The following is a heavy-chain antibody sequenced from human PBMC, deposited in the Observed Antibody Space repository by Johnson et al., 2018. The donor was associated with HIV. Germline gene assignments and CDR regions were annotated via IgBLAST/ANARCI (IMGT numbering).Heavy chain of an antibody. V-gene: IGHV3-66*01. Sequence: EMQLVESGGGVVRPGGSLRLSCAASGFTFSDYYMSWLRQAPGKGLEWLSVIYSGCRTYYADSVKGRFTISRDNSKNTLYLQMNSLRAEDTAVYYCARDGQDRDDAFDIWGQGTMVTVSS. J-gene: IGHJ3*02. D-gene: IGHD3-22*01. CDR2: IYSGCRT. CDR3: ARDGQDRDDAFDI. CDR1: GFTFSDYY.